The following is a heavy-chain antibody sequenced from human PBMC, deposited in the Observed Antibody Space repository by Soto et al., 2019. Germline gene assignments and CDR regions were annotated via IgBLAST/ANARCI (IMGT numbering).Heavy chain of an antibody. V-gene: IGHV3-74*01. CDR1: GFTFSSYW. J-gene: IGHJ4*02. D-gene: IGHD3-10*01. CDR2: INSDGSSI. CDR3: AKRTSMSGNYYFDY. Sequence: EVQLVESGGGLVQPGGSLRLSCAASGFTFSSYWMHWVRQAPGKGLVWVARINSDGSSISYADSVKGRFTISRDNAKNTVYLQMNSLRAEDTAVYYCAKRTSMSGNYYFDYWGQGILVTVSS.